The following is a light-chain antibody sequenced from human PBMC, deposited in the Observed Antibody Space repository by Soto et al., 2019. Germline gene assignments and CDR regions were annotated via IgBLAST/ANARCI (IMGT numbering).Light chain of an antibody. CDR3: QQYGSSVT. V-gene: IGKV3-20*01. J-gene: IGKJ1*01. CDR1: QSVDSSF. CDR2: GAS. Sequence: EIVLTQSPGSLSLSPGERATLSCRASQSVDSSFFAWYQQKPGQAPRLLIYGASNRATGIPDRFSGSGSGTYFTLTISRLDHEVSAVYYCQQYGSSVTFGQGTKVEIK.